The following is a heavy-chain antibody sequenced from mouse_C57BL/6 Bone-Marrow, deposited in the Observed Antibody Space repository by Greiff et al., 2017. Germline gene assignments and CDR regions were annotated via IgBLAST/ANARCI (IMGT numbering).Heavy chain of an antibody. J-gene: IGHJ1*03. CDR1: GFTFSSYA. V-gene: IGHV5-9-1*02. CDR3: TRDNYFWYFDV. Sequence: EVMLVESGEGLVKPGGSLKLSCAASGFTFSSYAMSWVRQTPEKRLEWVAYISSGGVYISYADTVKGRFTISRANARHTLYVQMVSLKSEDTAMYYCTRDNYFWYFDVWGTGTTVTVSS. CDR2: ISSGGVYI. D-gene: IGHD1-3*01.